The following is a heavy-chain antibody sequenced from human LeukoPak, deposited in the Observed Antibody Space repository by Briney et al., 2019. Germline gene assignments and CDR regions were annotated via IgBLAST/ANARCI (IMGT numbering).Heavy chain of an antibody. J-gene: IGHJ5*02. Sequence: PGGSLRLSCGASGLTFSTYSMNWVRQAPGKGLEWVSYISSDSGARYYADSVKGRFTISRDNAKNSLYLQMNSLRAEDTAVYYCARATQPRFDPWGQGTLVTVSS. CDR1: GLTFSTYS. CDR2: ISSDSGAR. CDR3: ARATQPRFDP. V-gene: IGHV3-48*01. D-gene: IGHD1-14*01.